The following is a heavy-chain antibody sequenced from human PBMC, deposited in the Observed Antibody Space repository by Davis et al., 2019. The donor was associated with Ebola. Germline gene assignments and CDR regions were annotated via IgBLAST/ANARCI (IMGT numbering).Heavy chain of an antibody. CDR1: GFTFSSYA. J-gene: IGHJ4*02. Sequence: GESLKISCAASGFTFSSYAMSWVRQAPGKGLEWVSAISGSGGSTYYADSVKGRFTISRDNAKKSVYLEMNSLRAEDTAVYYCARGATFALMIYAPYYSDYWGQGTLVTVSS. D-gene: IGHD2-8*01. CDR3: ARGATFALMIYAPYYSDY. CDR2: ISGSGGST. V-gene: IGHV3-23*01.